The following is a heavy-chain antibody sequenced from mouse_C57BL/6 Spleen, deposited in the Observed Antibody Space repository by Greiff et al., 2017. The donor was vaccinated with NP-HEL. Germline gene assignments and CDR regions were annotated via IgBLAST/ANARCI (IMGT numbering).Heavy chain of an antibody. J-gene: IGHJ1*03. CDR1: GYTFTSYW. Sequence: QVQLKQPGTELVKPGASVKLSCKASGYTFTSYWMHWVKQRPGQGLEWIGNINPSNGGTNYNEKFKSKATLTVDKSSSTAYMQLSSLTSEDSAVYYCARGDFYYGSPYWYFDVWGTGTTVTVSS. D-gene: IGHD1-1*01. CDR2: INPSNGGT. V-gene: IGHV1-53*01. CDR3: ARGDFYYGSPYWYFDV.